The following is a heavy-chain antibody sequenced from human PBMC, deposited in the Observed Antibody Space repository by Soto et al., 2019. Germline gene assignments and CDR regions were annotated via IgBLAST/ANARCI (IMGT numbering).Heavy chain of an antibody. V-gene: IGHV1-18*01. J-gene: IGHJ6*02. Sequence: QVQLVQSGAEVKKHGASVKVSCKASGYTFTSYGISWVRQAPGQGLEWMGWISAYNGNTNYAQKRQGRVTMTTDTSTSTGYMELRSLRSDDTAVYYCARPGYDRKKRYYYSGMDVWCQETTVTVSS. CDR1: GYTFTSYG. CDR3: ARPGYDRKKRYYYSGMDV. D-gene: IGHD3-22*01. CDR2: ISAYNGNT.